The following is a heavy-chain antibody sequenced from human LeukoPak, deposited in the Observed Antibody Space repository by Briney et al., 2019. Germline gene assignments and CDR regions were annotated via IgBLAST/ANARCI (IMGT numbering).Heavy chain of an antibody. CDR1: GFTFDDYA. D-gene: IGHD2-2*01. J-gene: IGHJ6*02. Sequence: GGSLRLSCAASGFTFDDYAMHWVRQVPGKGLEWVSTISWKSDIIGYADSVKGRFTISRDNAKSSLYLQMNSLRVEDTALYYCVKSFYASPPAGMDVWGQGTTVTVSS. CDR2: ISWKSDII. V-gene: IGHV3-9*01. CDR3: VKSFYASPPAGMDV.